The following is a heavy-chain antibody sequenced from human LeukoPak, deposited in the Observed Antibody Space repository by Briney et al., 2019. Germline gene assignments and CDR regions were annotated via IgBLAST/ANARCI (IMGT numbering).Heavy chain of an antibody. CDR1: GFTFSAYA. CDR2: IGSDNKP. Sequence: GGSLRLSCEASGFTFSAYAMTWVRQAPGKGLEWVSSIGSDNKPHYSESVKGRFAISRDNSKNTLFLQLNSLRAEDTALYYCARDLHYYVAVDVWGQGTTVTVSS. CDR3: ARDLHYYVAVDV. D-gene: IGHD3-10*02. J-gene: IGHJ6*02. V-gene: IGHV3-23*01.